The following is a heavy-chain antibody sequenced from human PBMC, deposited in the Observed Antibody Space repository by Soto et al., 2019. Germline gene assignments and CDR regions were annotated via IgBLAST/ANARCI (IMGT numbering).Heavy chain of an antibody. J-gene: IGHJ4*02. Sequence: ASVKVSCKASGYTLSNCAMHWVRQAPGQRLEWMGWINAGNGDIKYSQKFQGRVSITRDTSANTAYMELSSLRFEDTAVYYCARDPQGDGRLDFDSWGEGTLVTVSS. CDR1: GYTLSNCA. CDR3: ARDPQGDGRLDFDS. D-gene: IGHD1-26*01. V-gene: IGHV1-3*01. CDR2: INAGNGDI.